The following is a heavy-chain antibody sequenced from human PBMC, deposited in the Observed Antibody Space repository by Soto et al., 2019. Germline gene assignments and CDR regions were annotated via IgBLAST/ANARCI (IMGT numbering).Heavy chain of an antibody. CDR3: ARALIVVVPGNFDY. J-gene: IGHJ4*02. CDR2: INHSGST. Sequence: PSETLSLTCAVYGGSFSGYYWSWIRQPPGKGLEWIGEINHSGSTNYNPSLKSRVTISVDTSKNQFSLKLSSVTAADTAVYYCARALIVVVPGNFDYWGQGTLVTVSS. D-gene: IGHD2-2*01. V-gene: IGHV4-34*01. CDR1: GGSFSGYY.